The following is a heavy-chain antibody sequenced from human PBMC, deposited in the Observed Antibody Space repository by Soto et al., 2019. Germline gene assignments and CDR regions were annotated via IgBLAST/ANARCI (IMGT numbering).Heavy chain of an antibody. Sequence: ESGGGVVQPGRSLRLSCAASGFSFSSYGIHWVRQAPGKGLEWVAVISYDGRNKNFADSVKGRFTISRDNSKNTLFLQMSSLRVEDTAVYYCARDRIGVAGTPYFDYWGQGTLVTVSS. J-gene: IGHJ4*02. CDR1: GFSFSSYG. V-gene: IGHV3-30*03. D-gene: IGHD6-19*01. CDR2: ISYDGRNK. CDR3: ARDRIGVAGTPYFDY.